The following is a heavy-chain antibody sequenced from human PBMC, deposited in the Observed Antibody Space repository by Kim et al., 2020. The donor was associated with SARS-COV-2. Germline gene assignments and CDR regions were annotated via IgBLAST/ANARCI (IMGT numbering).Heavy chain of an antibody. Sequence: GGSLRLSCSASGFTFSSFWMSWVRQAPGKGLEWVANIKQDGSEKYYVDSVKGRFTISRDNAKNSLYLQMNSLRAEDTAVYYCANTRCTGWVYWGQGTLVTVSS. V-gene: IGHV3-7*01. J-gene: IGHJ4*02. CDR2: IKQDGSEK. D-gene: IGHD2-8*02. CDR1: GFTFSSFW. CDR3: ANTRCTGWVY.